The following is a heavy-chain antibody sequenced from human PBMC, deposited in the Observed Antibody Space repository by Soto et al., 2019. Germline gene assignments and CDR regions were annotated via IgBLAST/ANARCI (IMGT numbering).Heavy chain of an antibody. CDR3: EKDLDGRSSWYKADSWFDP. Sequence: EVQLLESGGGLVQPGGSLRLSCAASGFTFSSYAMSWVRQAPGKGLEWVSAISGSGGSTYYADSVKGRFTISRDNYKNTLYLHMNGLRAEDTAVYYCEKDLDGRSSWYKADSWFDPWGQGTLVTVSS. CDR1: GFTFSSYA. V-gene: IGHV3-23*01. D-gene: IGHD6-13*01. J-gene: IGHJ5*02. CDR2: ISGSGGST.